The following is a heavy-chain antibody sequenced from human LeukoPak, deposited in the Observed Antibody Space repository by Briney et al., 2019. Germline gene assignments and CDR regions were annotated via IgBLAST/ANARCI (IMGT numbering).Heavy chain of an antibody. CDR1: AFTFSSYD. Sequence: GGSLRLSCAASAFTFSSYDMHWVRQAPGKGLEWVTVISYDGSNKYYGDSVKGRFTISRDNSKNTLYLKMNSLRAEDTAVYYCAIEGSNGDFDYWGHGTLVTVSS. CDR3: AIEGSNGDFDY. D-gene: IGHD1-26*01. V-gene: IGHV3-30*03. J-gene: IGHJ4*01. CDR2: ISYDGSNK.